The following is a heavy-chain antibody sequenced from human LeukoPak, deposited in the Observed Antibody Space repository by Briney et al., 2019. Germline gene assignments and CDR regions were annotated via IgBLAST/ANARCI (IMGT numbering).Heavy chain of an antibody. Sequence: GASVKVSCKASGYTFTSYDINWVRQATGQGLEWMGWMNPNSGNTGYAQKFQGRVTMTRNTSISTAYMELSSLRSEDTAVYYCARGRYCSSTSCYRDYYYGMDVWGQGTTVTVSS. CDR2: MNPNSGNT. CDR3: ARGRYCSSTSCYRDYYYGMDV. D-gene: IGHD2-2*02. CDR1: GYTFTSYD. V-gene: IGHV1-8*01. J-gene: IGHJ6*02.